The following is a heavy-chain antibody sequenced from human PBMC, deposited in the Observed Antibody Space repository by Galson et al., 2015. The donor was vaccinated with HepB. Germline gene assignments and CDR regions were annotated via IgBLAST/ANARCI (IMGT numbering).Heavy chain of an antibody. CDR2: INPSGGST. CDR1: GYTFTSYY. CDR3: ARDGGYDVYYYYGMDV. V-gene: IGHV1-46*03. Sequence: SVKVSCKASGYTFTSYYMHWVRQAPGQGLEWMGIINPSGGSTSYAQKFQGRVTMTRDTSTSTVYMELSSLRSEDTAVYYCARDGGYDVYYYYGMDVWGQGTTVTVSS. D-gene: IGHD5-12*01. J-gene: IGHJ6*02.